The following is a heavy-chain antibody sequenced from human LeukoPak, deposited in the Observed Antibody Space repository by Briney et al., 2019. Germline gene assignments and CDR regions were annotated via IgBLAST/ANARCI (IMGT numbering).Heavy chain of an antibody. J-gene: IGHJ6*02. V-gene: IGHV4-61*01. CDR3: ARHGREYQPYYYYYGMDV. D-gene: IGHD2-2*01. Sequence: PSETLSLTCAVSGGSISSGSYCWSWIRQPPGKGLEWIGYIYDSGSTKYNPSLKSRVTISVDTSKNQFSLKLSSVTAADTAMYYCARHGREYQPYYYYYGMDVWGQGTTVTVSS. CDR1: GGSISSGSYC. CDR2: IYDSGST.